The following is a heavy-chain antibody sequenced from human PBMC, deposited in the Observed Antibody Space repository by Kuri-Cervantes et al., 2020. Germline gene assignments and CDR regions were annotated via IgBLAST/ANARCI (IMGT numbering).Heavy chain of an antibody. CDR3: ARDRSAMGPFYYYYGMDV. Sequence: ASVKVSCKASGYTFTSYDINWVRQATGQGLEWIGWMNPNSGNTGYAQKFQGRVTMTEDTSTDTAYMELSSLRSEDTAVYYCARDRSAMGPFYYYYGMDVWGQGTTVTVSS. CDR1: GYTFTSYD. D-gene: IGHD5-18*01. CDR2: MNPNSGNT. V-gene: IGHV1-8*01. J-gene: IGHJ6*02.